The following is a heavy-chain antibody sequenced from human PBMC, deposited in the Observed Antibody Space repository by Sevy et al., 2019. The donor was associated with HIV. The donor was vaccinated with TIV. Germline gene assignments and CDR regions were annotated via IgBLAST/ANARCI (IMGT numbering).Heavy chain of an antibody. D-gene: IGHD4-17*01. CDR3: AKDLSMTTETTLDY. Sequence: GGSQRLSCAASGFTFSSYGMHWVRQAPGKGLEWVAVISYDGSNKYYADSVKGRFTISRDNSKNTLYLQMNSLRAEDTAEYYCAKDLSMTTETTLDYWGQGTLVTVSS. V-gene: IGHV3-30*18. J-gene: IGHJ4*02. CDR2: ISYDGSNK. CDR1: GFTFSSYG.